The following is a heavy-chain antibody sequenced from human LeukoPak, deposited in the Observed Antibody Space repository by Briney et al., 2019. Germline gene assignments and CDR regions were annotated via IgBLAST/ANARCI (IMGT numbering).Heavy chain of an antibody. CDR1: GFTFSSYA. CDR3: AKDGLLYFDFWSGYYSEYYFDY. V-gene: IGHV3-23*01. D-gene: IGHD3-3*01. CDR2: ISGSGGIT. J-gene: IGHJ4*02. Sequence: GGSLRLSCAASGFTFSSYAMSWVRQAPGKGLEWVSAISGSGGITYYADSVKGRFTISRDNSKNTLSLQMKSLRVEDTVVYYCAKDGLLYFDFWSGYYSEYYFDYWGQGTLVNVSS.